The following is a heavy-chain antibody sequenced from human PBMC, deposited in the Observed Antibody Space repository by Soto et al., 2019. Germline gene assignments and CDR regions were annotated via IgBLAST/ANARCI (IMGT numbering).Heavy chain of an antibody. CDR3: ARGVVVVTRSEYFMH. CDR2: IYNSVTT. CDR1: GDSISRGAYY. Sequence: QVQLRESGPGLVKPSQTLSLTCTVSGDSISRGAYYWTWIRHSPAKGLEWIGNIYNSVTTSYNPALRGRGTISVDTSKNQLSLSLNSLTAADTARYFCARGVVVVTRSEYFMHWGQGIQVTVSS. J-gene: IGHJ1*01. V-gene: IGHV4-31*03. D-gene: IGHD2-21*01.